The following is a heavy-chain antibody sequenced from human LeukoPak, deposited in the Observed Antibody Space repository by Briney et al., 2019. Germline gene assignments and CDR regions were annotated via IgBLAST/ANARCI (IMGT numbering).Heavy chain of an antibody. J-gene: IGHJ4*02. CDR3: ARDPGTGYPIDY. Sequence: PGGSLRLSCEASGFSVSSNYMSWVRQAPGQGLEWISALYVSGTTYYADSVKGRFTISRDNSKNTLYLQMNSLGAEDTASYYCARDPGTGYPIDYWGQGTLVTVSS. D-gene: IGHD3-9*01. CDR2: LYVSGTT. V-gene: IGHV3-53*01. CDR1: GFSVSSNY.